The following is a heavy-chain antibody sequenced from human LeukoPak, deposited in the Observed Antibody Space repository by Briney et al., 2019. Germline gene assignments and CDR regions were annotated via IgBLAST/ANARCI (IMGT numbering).Heavy chain of an antibody. Sequence: ASVKVSCKVSGYTLTELSMHWVRQAPGQGLEWMGWISAYNGNTNYAQKLQGRVTMTTDTSTSTAYMELRNLRSDDTAVYYCARVFAREDYGDYVANWFDPWGQGTLVTVSS. CDR3: ARVFAREDYGDYVANWFDP. CDR1: GYTLTELS. CDR2: ISAYNGNT. J-gene: IGHJ5*02. V-gene: IGHV1-18*01. D-gene: IGHD4-17*01.